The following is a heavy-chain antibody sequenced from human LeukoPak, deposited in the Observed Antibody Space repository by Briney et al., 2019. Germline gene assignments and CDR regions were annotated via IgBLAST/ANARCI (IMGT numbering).Heavy chain of an antibody. J-gene: IGHJ6*03. D-gene: IGHD6-13*01. CDR3: ARGRRGSSWYYYYMDV. CDR1: GGTFSSYA. Sequence: EASVKVSCKASGGTFSSYAISWVRQAPGQGLEWMGGIIPIFGTANYAQKFQGRVTITADESTSTAYMELSSLRSEDTAVYYCARGRRGSSWYYYYMDVWGKGTTVTISS. CDR2: IIPIFGTA. V-gene: IGHV1-69*13.